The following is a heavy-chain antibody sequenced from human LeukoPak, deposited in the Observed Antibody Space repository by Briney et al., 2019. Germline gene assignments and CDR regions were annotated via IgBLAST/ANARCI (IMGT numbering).Heavy chain of an antibody. D-gene: IGHD5-12*01. V-gene: IGHV4-61*02. CDR2: INSIGTT. CDR3: ARYRLGYLDY. Sequence: SETLSLTCIVSGGSISTTSYFWTWIRQPAGKGLEWIGRINSIGTTNYNYNPSLRSRVTMSVDTSKSQFSLKVTSVTAADTAVYYCARYRLGYLDYWGQGTLVTVSS. CDR1: GGSISTTSYF. J-gene: IGHJ4*02.